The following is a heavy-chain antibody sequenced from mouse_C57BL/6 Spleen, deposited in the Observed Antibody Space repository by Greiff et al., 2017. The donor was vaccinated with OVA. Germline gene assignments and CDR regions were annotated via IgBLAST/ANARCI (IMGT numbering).Heavy chain of an antibody. CDR3: ARYYPDYYAMDY. CDR1: GYTFTSYG. J-gene: IGHJ4*01. D-gene: IGHD1-1*01. V-gene: IGHV1-81*01. Sequence: QVQLKQSGAELARPGASVKLSCKASGYTFTSYGISWVKQRTGQGLEWIGEIYPRSGNTYYNEKFKGKATLTADKSSSTAYMELRSLTSEDSAVYFCARYYPDYYAMDYWGQGTSVTVSS. CDR2: IYPRSGNT.